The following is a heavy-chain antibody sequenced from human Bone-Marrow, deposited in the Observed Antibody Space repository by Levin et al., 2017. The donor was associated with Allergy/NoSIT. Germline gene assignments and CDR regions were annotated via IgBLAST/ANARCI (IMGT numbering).Heavy chain of an antibody. V-gene: IGHV4-31*10. CDR3: ARGSGCTNGVCYRDYFYGLDV. CDR1: SGSISSGIYY. CDR2: IYDSERIYDGENT. Sequence: SETLSLTCTVSSGSISSGIYYWTWIRQRPGKGLEWIGDIYDSERIYDGENTHYNPSLKSRVTISQDTSKNQFFLMLTSVTAADTATYFCARGSGCTNGVCYRDYFYGLDVWGQGTTVSVSS. J-gene: IGHJ6*02. D-gene: IGHD2-8*01.